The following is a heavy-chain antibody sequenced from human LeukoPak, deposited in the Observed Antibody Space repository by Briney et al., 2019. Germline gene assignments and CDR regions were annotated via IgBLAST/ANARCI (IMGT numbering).Heavy chain of an antibody. Sequence: SVKVSCKASGGTFSSSAISWVRQAPGQGLEWMGGIIPIFGTANYAQKFQGRVTITTDESTSTAYMELSSLRSEDTPVYYCAGAEIVTGYYPRYYFDYWGQGTPVTVSS. J-gene: IGHJ4*02. V-gene: IGHV1-69*05. CDR2: IIPIFGTA. CDR3: AGAEIVTGYYPRYYFDY. D-gene: IGHD3-9*01. CDR1: GGTFSSSA.